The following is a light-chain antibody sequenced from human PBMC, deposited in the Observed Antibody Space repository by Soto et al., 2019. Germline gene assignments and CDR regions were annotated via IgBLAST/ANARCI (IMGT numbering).Light chain of an antibody. J-gene: IGKJ2*01. Sequence: EIVMTQSPATLSVSPGERATLSCRASQSVRSNLAWYQQKPGQAPRLLIFGASTRATGIPARFSGSGSGTEFTLTISSLQSEYFPGYYCQQYNNWPPVTFGHGTKLQIK. CDR2: GAS. CDR1: QSVRSN. V-gene: IGKV3-15*01. CDR3: QQYNNWPPVT.